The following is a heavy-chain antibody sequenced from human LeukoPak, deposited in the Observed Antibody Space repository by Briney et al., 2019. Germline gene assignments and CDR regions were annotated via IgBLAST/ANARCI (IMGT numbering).Heavy chain of an antibody. CDR1: GFTFGSYW. Sequence: GGSLRLSCAVSGFTFGSYWINWVRQAPGKGPEWVASINPDGSEHYYVDSVKGRFTISRDNAKDSLYLQMSSLRVEDTAVYFCVRGRPYWGQGTLVTVSS. CDR2: INPDGSEH. V-gene: IGHV3-7*05. CDR3: VRGRPY. J-gene: IGHJ4*02.